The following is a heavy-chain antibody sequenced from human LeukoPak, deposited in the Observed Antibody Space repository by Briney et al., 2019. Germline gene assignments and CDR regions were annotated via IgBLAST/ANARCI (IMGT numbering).Heavy chain of an antibody. D-gene: IGHD2-15*01. V-gene: IGHV5-51*01. J-gene: IGHJ3*02. CDR3: ARLARLDCSGGSCYSLHDAFDI. Sequence: GESLKISCKGSGYTFTSYWIAWVRQMPGKGLEWMGIMYPGDSDTRYSPSFQGQVTISADRSISTAYLQWSSLKASDTAMYYCARLARLDCSGGSCYSLHDAFDIWGQGTMVTVSS. CDR1: GYTFTSYW. CDR2: MYPGDSDT.